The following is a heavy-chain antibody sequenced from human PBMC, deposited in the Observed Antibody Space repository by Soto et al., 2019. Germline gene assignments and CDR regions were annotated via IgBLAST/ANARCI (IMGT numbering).Heavy chain of an antibody. CDR3: ATVFSNFWQFFDY. V-gene: IGHV4-30-2*01. CDR1: GASMSSGAYS. D-gene: IGHD1-1*01. J-gene: IGHJ4*01. Sequence: SETLSLTCAVAGASMSSGAYSWSWIRQPPGKGLEWIGNFYHSGTTYYSPSLRSRVTISVDRSKNQFSLKLTSVTAADTAVYYCATVFSNFWQFFDYWGQGTLVTVSS. CDR2: FYHSGTT.